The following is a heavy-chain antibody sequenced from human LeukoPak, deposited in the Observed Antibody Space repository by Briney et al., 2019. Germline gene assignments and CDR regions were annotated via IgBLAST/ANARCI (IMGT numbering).Heavy chain of an antibody. J-gene: IGHJ4*02. D-gene: IGHD2-15*01. Sequence: PPETLSLTCTVSGGSISSSYYYWGWIRQPPGKGLEWIGEINHSGSTNYNPSLKSRVTISVDTSKNQFSLKLSSVTAADTAVYYCARDREGGLDYWGQGTLVTVSS. CDR2: INHSGST. V-gene: IGHV4-39*07. CDR3: ARDREGGLDY. CDR1: GGSISSSYYY.